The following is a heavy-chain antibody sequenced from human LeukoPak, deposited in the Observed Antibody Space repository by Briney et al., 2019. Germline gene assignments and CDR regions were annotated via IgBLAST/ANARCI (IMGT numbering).Heavy chain of an antibody. J-gene: IGHJ4*02. CDR2: INLDGSQK. CDR3: ARKRPNYFDY. D-gene: IGHD6-6*01. Sequence: GGSRRLCCAASGFTFSSYSMAWVRQAPGKGTEWVANINLDGSQKYYVDSVKGRFTISRDIAENSLYLQMNSLRAEDTALYYCARKRPNYFDYSGQGTLVTVSS. V-gene: IGHV3-7*01. CDR1: GFTFSSYS.